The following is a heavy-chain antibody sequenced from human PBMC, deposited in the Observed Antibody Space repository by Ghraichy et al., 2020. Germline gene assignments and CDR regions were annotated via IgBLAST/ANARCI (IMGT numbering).Heavy chain of an antibody. Sequence: SQTLSLTCVISGDSVSSNNAAWTWIRQSPSRGFEWLGRTYYRSRWFTDYTVSVKSRISINPDTSKNQFSLHLNSVTPDDTAVYYCTRDSGPMTAWGKGTSVTVSS. V-gene: IGHV6-1*01. D-gene: IGHD3-10*01. J-gene: IGHJ6*04. CDR3: TRDSGPMTA. CDR2: TYYRSRWFT. CDR1: GDSVSSNNAA.